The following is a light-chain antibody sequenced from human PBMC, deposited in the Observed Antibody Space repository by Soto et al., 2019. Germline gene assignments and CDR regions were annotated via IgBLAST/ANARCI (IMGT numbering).Light chain of an antibody. J-gene: IGKJ5*01. V-gene: IGKV3-15*01. CDR2: GAS. Sequence: EIVMTQSPATLSVSPGERATLSCRASQSVSSNLAWYQQKPGQAPRLLIYGASTRATGNPDRFSGSGSGTEFTLTISSLQSEDFAVYYCQQYNNWPITFGQGTRLEIK. CDR3: QQYNNWPIT. CDR1: QSVSSN.